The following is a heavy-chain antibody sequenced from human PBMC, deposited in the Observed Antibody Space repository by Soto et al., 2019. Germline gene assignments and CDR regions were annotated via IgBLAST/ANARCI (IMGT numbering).Heavy chain of an antibody. CDR2: IYYSGST. D-gene: IGHD3-3*01. CDR1: GGSISSSSYY. Sequence: SETLSLTCTVSGGSISSSSYYWGWIRQPPGKGLEWIGSIYYSGSTYYNPSLKSRVTISVDTSKNQFSLKLGSVTAADTPVYYCARHARGTIFGVVKVAFDIWGQGTMVTVSS. CDR3: ARHARGTIFGVVKVAFDI. J-gene: IGHJ3*02. V-gene: IGHV4-39*01.